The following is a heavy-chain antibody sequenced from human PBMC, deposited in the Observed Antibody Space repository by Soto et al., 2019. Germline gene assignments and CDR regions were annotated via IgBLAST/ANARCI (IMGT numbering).Heavy chain of an antibody. CDR1: GGSFSGYY. CDR2: INHSGST. J-gene: IGHJ6*02. V-gene: IGHV4-34*01. Sequence: SETLSLTCAVYGGSFSGYYWSWIRQPPGKGLEWIGEINHSGSTNYNPSLKSRVTISVDTSKNQFSLKLSSVTAADTAVYYCARGPMRCSSTSCYTPYYYYYGMDVWGQGTTVTVSS. CDR3: ARGPMRCSSTSCYTPYYYYYGMDV. D-gene: IGHD2-2*02.